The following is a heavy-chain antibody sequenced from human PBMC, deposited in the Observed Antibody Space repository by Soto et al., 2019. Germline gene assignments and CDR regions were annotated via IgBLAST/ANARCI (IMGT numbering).Heavy chain of an antibody. CDR3: ARHSRGAYSAFDI. CDR1: GGSISSYY. V-gene: IGHV4-59*08. D-gene: IGHD3-10*01. Sequence: QVQLQESGPGLVKPSETLSLTCTVSGGSISSYYWSWIRQPPGKGLEWIGYIYYSGSTNYNPSLESRVTISVDTSKNQCSLKLSSVTAADTAVYYCARHSRGAYSAFDIWGQGTMVTVSS. J-gene: IGHJ3*02. CDR2: IYYSGST.